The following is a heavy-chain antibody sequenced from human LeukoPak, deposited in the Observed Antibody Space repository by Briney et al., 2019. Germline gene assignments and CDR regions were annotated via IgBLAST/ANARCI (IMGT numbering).Heavy chain of an antibody. CDR3: ARAGGSTVSHSDY. CDR1: GFTFSSYS. J-gene: IGHJ4*02. Sequence: GGSLRLSCAASGFTFSSYSMNRIRQAPGKGLEWVSSISSSTSYIYYADSVKGRFTISKDNAKNSLYLQMNSLRAEDTAVYYCARAGGSTVSHSDYWGQGTLVTVSS. CDR2: ISSSTSYI. V-gene: IGHV3-21*01. D-gene: IGHD4-17*01.